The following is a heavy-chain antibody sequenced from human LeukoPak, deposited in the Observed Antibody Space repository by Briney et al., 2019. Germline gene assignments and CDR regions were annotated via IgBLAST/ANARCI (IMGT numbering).Heavy chain of an antibody. D-gene: IGHD3-10*01. J-gene: IGHJ4*02. Sequence: ASVKVSCKASGYTFTTYGISWVRQAPGQGLEWMGWISAYNGNTNYAQKLQGRVTMTTDTSTSTAYMELRSLRSDDTAVYYCARGLSMIRGVILGSYWGQGTLVTVSS. CDR2: ISAYNGNT. CDR1: GYTFTTYG. V-gene: IGHV1-18*01. CDR3: ARGLSMIRGVILGSY.